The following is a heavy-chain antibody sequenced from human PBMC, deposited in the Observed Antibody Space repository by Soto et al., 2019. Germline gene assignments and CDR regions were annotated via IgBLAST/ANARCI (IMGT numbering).Heavy chain of an antibody. V-gene: IGHV4-59*01. CDR3: ARTHGSGSWWFDP. D-gene: IGHD3-10*01. J-gene: IGHJ5*02. CDR2: MYDSGRS. Sequence: SETLSLTCSVSGGSISNNYWSWIRQSPGKGLEWIGYMYDSGRSNYNPSLQGQVTISGDTSKNQFSLKLTSVTPADTAVYYCARTHGSGSWWFDPWGQGTLVTVSS. CDR1: GGSISNNY.